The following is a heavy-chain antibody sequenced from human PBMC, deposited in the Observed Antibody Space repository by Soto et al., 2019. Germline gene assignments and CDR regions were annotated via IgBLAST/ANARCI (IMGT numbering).Heavy chain of an antibody. CDR1: GGSVSSGSYY. D-gene: IGHD3-10*02. J-gene: IGHJ4*02. CDR2: IYYSGST. V-gene: IGHV4-61*01. Sequence: SETLSLTCTVSGGSVSSGSYYWSWIRQPPGKGLEWIGYIYYSGSTNYNPSLKSRVTISVDTSKNQFSLKLSSVTAADTAVYYCAIVRVADSALDHWGQGTLVTAPQ. CDR3: AIVRVADSALDH.